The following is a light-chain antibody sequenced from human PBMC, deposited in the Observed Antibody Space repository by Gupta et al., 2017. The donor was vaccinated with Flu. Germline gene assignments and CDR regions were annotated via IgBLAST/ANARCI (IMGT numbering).Light chain of an antibody. Sequence: SVLTQPHSVSGAPGQRVTIPCTGSSSNIGARYGVHWYQQLPGAVPKLLIYSTTNRPSGVPDRFSASKSGTSASLAIAGLQAEDEADYYCQSYDNSLSGWVFGGGTKLTVL. V-gene: IGLV1-40*01. CDR2: STT. CDR1: SSNIGARYG. CDR3: QSYDNSLSGWV. J-gene: IGLJ3*02.